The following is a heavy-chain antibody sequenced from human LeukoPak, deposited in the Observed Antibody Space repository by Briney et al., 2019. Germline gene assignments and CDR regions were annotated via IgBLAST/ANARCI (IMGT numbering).Heavy chain of an antibody. J-gene: IGHJ3*02. CDR2: IYSGGST. D-gene: IGHD4-17*01. CDR3: ARTTVTMSGAFDI. Sequence: GGSLRLSCAASGFTVSSNHMSWVRQAPGKGLEWVSVIYSGGSTYYADSVKGRFTISRHNSKNTLYLQMNSLRAEDTAVYYCARTTVTMSGAFDIWGQGTMVTVSS. V-gene: IGHV3-53*04. CDR1: GFTVSSNH.